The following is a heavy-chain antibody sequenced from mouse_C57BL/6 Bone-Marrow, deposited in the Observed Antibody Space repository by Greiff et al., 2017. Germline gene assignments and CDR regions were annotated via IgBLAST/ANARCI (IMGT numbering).Heavy chain of an antibody. CDR1: GYAFSSSW. Sequence: QVQLQQSGPELVKPGASVKISCKASGYAFSSSWMNWVKQRPGKGLEWIGRIYPGDGDTNYNGKFKGKATLTADKSSSTAYMQLSSLTSEDSAVYFWARSDYYGSSSGFAYGGQGTLVTVSA. J-gene: IGHJ3*01. CDR3: ARSDYYGSSSGFAY. V-gene: IGHV1-82*01. CDR2: IYPGDGDT. D-gene: IGHD1-1*01.